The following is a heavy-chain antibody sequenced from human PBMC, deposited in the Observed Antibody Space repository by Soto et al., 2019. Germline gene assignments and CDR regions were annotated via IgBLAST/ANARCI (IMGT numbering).Heavy chain of an antibody. Sequence: ASVKVSCKASGYTFTGYYMHWVRQAPGQGLEWMGWINPNSGGTNYAQKFQGWVTMTRDTSISTAYMELSRLRSDDTAVYYCARGYYYDSSGPLRDDAFDIWGQGTMVTVSS. CDR3: ARGYYYDSSGPLRDDAFDI. D-gene: IGHD3-22*01. CDR1: GYTFTGYY. J-gene: IGHJ3*02. V-gene: IGHV1-2*04. CDR2: INPNSGGT.